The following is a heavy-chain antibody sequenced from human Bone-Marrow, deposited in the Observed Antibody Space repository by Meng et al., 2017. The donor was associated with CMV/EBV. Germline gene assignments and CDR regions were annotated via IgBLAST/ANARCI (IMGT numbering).Heavy chain of an antibody. CDR3: ARGKSLEQLGPYYYYYGMDV. Sequence: SVKVSCKASGYTFTSYDISWVRQAPGQGLEWMGGIIPIFGTANYAQKFQGRVTITTDESTSTAYMELSSLRSEDTAVYYCARGKSLEQLGPYYYYYGMDVWGQGTTVTVSS. D-gene: IGHD6-6*01. V-gene: IGHV1-69*05. CDR1: GYTFTSYD. CDR2: IIPIFGTA. J-gene: IGHJ6*02.